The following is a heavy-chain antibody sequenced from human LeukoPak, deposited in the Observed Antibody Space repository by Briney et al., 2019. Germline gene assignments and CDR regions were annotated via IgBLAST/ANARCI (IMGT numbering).Heavy chain of an antibody. CDR3: ARRKGDWSSWSNSNWFDP. Sequence: GGSLRLSCAASGFTFSSYGMHWVRQAPGKGLEWVAVISYDGSNKYYADSVKGRFTISRDNSKNTLYLQMNSLRAEDTAVYYCARRKGDWSSWSNSNWFDPWGQGTLVTLSS. J-gene: IGHJ5*02. CDR2: ISYDGSNK. V-gene: IGHV3-30*03. CDR1: GFTFSSYG. D-gene: IGHD6-13*01.